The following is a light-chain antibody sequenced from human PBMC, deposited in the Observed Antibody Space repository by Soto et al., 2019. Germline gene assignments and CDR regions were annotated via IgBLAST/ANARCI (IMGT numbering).Light chain of an antibody. CDR2: AAS. CDR1: QSISSY. J-gene: IGKJ2*01. CDR3: QQSYSTPWYS. Sequence: DIQMTQSPSSLSASVGDRVSITCRASQSISSYLNWYQQKPGNAPKLLIYAASSLQSGVPSRFSGSGSGTDFTLTINSLQPEDFATYYCQQSYSTPWYSFGQGTKLDIK. V-gene: IGKV1-39*01.